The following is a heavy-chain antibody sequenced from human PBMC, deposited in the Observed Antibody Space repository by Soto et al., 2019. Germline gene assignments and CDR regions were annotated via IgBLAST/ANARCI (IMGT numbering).Heavy chain of an antibody. V-gene: IGHV1-69*06. J-gene: IGHJ6*02. CDR2: IIPIFGTA. D-gene: IGHD3-3*01. Sequence: QVQLVQSGAEVKKPGSSVKVSCKASGGTFSSYAISWVRQAPGQGLEWMGGIIPIFGTANYAQKFQGRVTITADKYTSTDYMALSSLRSEDTAVYYCERVLIRPYYDFWSGYRFYYYYYGMDVWGQGTTVTVSS. CDR1: GGTFSSYA. CDR3: ERVLIRPYYDFWSGYRFYYYYYGMDV.